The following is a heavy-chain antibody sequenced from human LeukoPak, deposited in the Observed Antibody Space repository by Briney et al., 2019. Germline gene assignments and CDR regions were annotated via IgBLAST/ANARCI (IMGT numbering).Heavy chain of an antibody. CDR3: AKIRYGGDSGLDY. J-gene: IGHJ4*02. CDR2: ISGSGGNT. CDR1: GFTFSSYA. D-gene: IGHD2-21*01. V-gene: IGHV3-23*01. Sequence: GGSLRLSCAASGFTFSSYAMSWVRQAPGKGLEWVSSISGSGGNTYYADSVKGRFTISRDNSKNTLFLQMNSLRAEDTAVYYCAKIRYGGDSGLDYWGQGTLVTVSS.